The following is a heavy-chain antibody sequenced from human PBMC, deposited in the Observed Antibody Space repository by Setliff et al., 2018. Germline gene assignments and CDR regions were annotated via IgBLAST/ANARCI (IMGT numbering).Heavy chain of an antibody. J-gene: IGHJ3*02. D-gene: IGHD6-13*01. CDR3: ARTPAAGTGDAFDI. V-gene: IGHV4-30-4*08. CDR2: ISNSGST. CDR1: GGSGDYY. Sequence: SETLSLTCTVSGGSGDYYWGWIRQPPGKGLEWIGYISNSGSTYYKSSLKSRLTISIDTSKSQFSLKLGSVTAADTAMYYCARTPAAGTGDAFDIWGQGTMVTVSS.